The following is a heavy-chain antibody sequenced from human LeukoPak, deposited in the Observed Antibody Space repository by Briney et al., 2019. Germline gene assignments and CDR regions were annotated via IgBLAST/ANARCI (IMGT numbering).Heavy chain of an antibody. V-gene: IGHV3-30-3*01. Sequence: GRSLRLSCAASGFTFSSYAMHWVRQAPGKGLEWVAVISYDGSNKYYADSVKGRFTISRDNSKNTLYLQMNSLRAEDTAVYYCARSTVTTSYFQHWGQGTLVTVSS. CDR2: ISYDGSNK. CDR3: ARSTVTTSYFQH. D-gene: IGHD4-17*01. CDR1: GFTFSSYA. J-gene: IGHJ1*01.